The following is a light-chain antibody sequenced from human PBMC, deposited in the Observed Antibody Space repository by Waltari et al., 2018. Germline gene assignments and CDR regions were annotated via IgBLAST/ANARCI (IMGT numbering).Light chain of an antibody. Sequence: QSALTQPPSASGSPGQSVTISCTGTSSDVGGYNYVSWYQQHPGKATKLMIYEVSKRPYGVPAPLSGSKPGNTASLTVSGLQAEAAAVYSCSSYAGSNTFVFGTGTKVTVL. CDR1: SSDVGGYNY. V-gene: IGLV2-8*01. CDR2: EVS. CDR3: SSYAGSNTFV. J-gene: IGLJ1*01.